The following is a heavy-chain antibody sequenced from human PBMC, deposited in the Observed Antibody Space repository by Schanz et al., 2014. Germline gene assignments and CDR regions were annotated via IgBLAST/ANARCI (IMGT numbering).Heavy chain of an antibody. CDR1: GFTFSSYG. Sequence: VQLVESGGGVVQPGRSLRLSCAASGFTFSSYGMHWVRQAPGKGLEWVSYISGSSSTKYYADSVKGRFTISRDNGKTSLYRQMNSVRAEDPAVYFCAKDYESAFSSPRHDAFDVWGQGTVVTVSS. CDR2: ISGSSSTK. V-gene: IGHV3-48*01. D-gene: IGHD3-22*01. CDR3: AKDYESAFSSPRHDAFDV. J-gene: IGHJ3*01.